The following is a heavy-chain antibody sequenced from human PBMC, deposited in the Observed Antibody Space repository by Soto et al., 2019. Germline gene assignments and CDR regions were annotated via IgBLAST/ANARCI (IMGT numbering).Heavy chain of an antibody. J-gene: IGHJ6*02. V-gene: IGHV4-30-4*01. CDR2: IYYTGST. CDR3: VGLAALSSPGNYGLDV. Sequence: ASETLSLTCTVSGGSISSGDYYWSWIRQPPGKGLEWIGHIYYTGSTDYNPSLKSRVTISVDTSKNQFSLKLSSVTAADTAVYYCVGLAALSSPGNYGLDVWGQGTTVTVSS. D-gene: IGHD6-13*01. CDR1: GGSISSGDYY.